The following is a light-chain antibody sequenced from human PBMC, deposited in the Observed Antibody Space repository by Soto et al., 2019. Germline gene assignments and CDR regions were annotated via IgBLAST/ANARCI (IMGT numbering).Light chain of an antibody. CDR2: DAS. CDR3: QQYSSRST. Sequence: DIQMTQSPSTLSGSVGDRVTITCRASQTISNWLAWYQQKPGKAPNLLIYDASSLQGGVPSRFSGSGFGTEFTLTISSLQPGDFATYYCQQYSSRSTFGQGTKVDI. V-gene: IGKV1-5*01. J-gene: IGKJ1*01. CDR1: QTISNW.